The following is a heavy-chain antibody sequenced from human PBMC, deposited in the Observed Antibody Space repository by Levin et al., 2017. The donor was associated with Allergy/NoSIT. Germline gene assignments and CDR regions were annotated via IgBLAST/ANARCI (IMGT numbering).Heavy chain of an antibody. CDR2: VYPADSDA. J-gene: IGHJ6*02. Sequence: PGESLKISCQGSGYSFISYWIAWVRQMPGKGLEWMGSVYPADSDATYNPSFLGQVSISVDKSLKTAYLQWSRLKPSDTAMYYCATLDSHSGYGMNVWGQGTTVTVSS. CDR3: ATLDSHSGYGMNV. V-gene: IGHV5-51*01. CDR1: GYSFISYW. D-gene: IGHD2-15*01.